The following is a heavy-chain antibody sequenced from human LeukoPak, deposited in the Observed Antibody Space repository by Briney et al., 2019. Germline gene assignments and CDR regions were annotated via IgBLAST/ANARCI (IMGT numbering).Heavy chain of an antibody. D-gene: IGHD1-20*01. CDR2: INHSGST. Sequence: GSLRLSCAASGFTFRNYAMSWVRQAPGKGLEWIGEINHSGSTNYNPSLKSRVTISVDTSKNQFSLKLSSVTAADTAVYYCARVRDNWNPNYYYYYYMDVWGKGTTVTVSS. V-gene: IGHV4-34*01. CDR1: GFTFRNYA. CDR3: ARVRDNWNPNYYYYYYMDV. J-gene: IGHJ6*03.